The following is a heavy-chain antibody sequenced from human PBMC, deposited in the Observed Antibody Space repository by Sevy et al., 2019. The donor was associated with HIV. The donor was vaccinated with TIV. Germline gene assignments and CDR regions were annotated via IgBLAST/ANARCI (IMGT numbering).Heavy chain of an antibody. CDR2: IKVDGSEK. D-gene: IGHD2-2*01. CDR3: ARDCSSTRCLWGMDV. CDR1: GFTFSRYW. V-gene: IGHV3-7*03. Sequence: GESLKISCAASGFTFSRYWMSWVRQAPGKRLEWVANIKVDGSEKYYVDSVKGRFTISRDNAKNSLYLQMNSLRAEDTAVYYCARDCSSTRCLWGMDVWGQGTTVTVSS. J-gene: IGHJ6*02.